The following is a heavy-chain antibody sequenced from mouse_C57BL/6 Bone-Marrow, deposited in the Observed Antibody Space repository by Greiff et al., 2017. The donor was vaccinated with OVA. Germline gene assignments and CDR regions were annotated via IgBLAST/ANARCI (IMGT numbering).Heavy chain of an antibody. D-gene: IGHD2-5*01. Sequence: QVQLQQSGAELVRPGASVKLSCKASGYTFTDYYITWVKQRPGQGLEWIARIYPGSGNTYYNEKFKGKATLTAEKSSSTAYMQLSSLTSEDSAVYFCARGNYSNWDAMDYWGQGTSVTVSS. CDR2: IYPGSGNT. CDR1: GYTFTDYY. CDR3: ARGNYSNWDAMDY. V-gene: IGHV1-76*01. J-gene: IGHJ4*01.